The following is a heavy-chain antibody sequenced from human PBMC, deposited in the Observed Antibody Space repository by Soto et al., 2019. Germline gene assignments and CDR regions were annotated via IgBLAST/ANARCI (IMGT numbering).Heavy chain of an antibody. V-gene: IGHV3-15*07. J-gene: IGHJ4*01. CDR3: TTDSYSTIIIVRFDY. D-gene: IGHD3-22*01. Sequence: GGSLRLSCAASGFTFSNAWINWVRQAPGKGLEWVGRIKSKTDGGTTDFAEPVRGRFAISRDDSNNMVYLQMSSLKIEDTAVYYCTTDSYSTIIIVRFDYWGHGTLVTVSS. CDR1: GFTFSNAW. CDR2: IKSKTDGGTT.